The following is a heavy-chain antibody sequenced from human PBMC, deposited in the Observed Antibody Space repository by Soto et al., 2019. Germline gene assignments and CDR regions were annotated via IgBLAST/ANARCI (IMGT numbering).Heavy chain of an antibody. CDR1: GGSISSSSYY. CDR3: ARHTAVAGNGGFYYYGMDV. Sequence: PSETLSLTCTVSGGSISSSSYYWGWIRQPPGKGLEWIGSIYYSGSTYYNPSLKSRVTISVDTSKNQFSLKLSSVTAADTAVYYCARHTAVAGNGGFYYYGMDVWGQGTTVTVSS. CDR2: IYYSGST. D-gene: IGHD6-19*01. J-gene: IGHJ6*02. V-gene: IGHV4-39*01.